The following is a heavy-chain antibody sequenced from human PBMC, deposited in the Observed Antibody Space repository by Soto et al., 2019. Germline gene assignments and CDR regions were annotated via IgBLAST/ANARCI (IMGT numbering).Heavy chain of an antibody. V-gene: IGHV3-64*01. CDR1: GFTFSSYA. CDR3: ARGQSSSSPLNWFDP. CDR2: ISSNGGST. J-gene: IGHJ5*02. D-gene: IGHD6-6*01. Sequence: GGSLRLSCAASGFTFSSYAMHWVRQAPGKGLEYVSAISSNGGSTYYANSVKGRFTISRDNSKNTLYLQMGSLRAEDMAVYYCARGQSSSSPLNWFDPWGQGTLVTVSS.